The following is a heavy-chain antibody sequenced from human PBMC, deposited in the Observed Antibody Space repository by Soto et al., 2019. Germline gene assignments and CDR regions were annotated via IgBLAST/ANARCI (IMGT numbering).Heavy chain of an antibody. CDR2: IIPILGIA. J-gene: IGHJ6*03. Sequence: QVQLVQSGAEVKKPGSSVKVSCKASGGPFSSYTISWVRQAPGQGLEWMGRIIPILGIAHYAQKFQGRVTITADKSTSTAYMELSSLRSEDTAVYYGAVFPVAATSYYYYYMDVWGKGTTVTVSS. CDR3: AVFPVAATSYYYYYMDV. V-gene: IGHV1-69*02. D-gene: IGHD2-15*01. CDR1: GGPFSSYT.